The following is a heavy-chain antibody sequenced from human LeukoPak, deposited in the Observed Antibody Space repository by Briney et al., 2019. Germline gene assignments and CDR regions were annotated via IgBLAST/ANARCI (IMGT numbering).Heavy chain of an antibody. Sequence: GGSLRLSCAASGFIVSHNYMTWVRQAPGKGLEWILVIYIDGTTYYADSVKGRFTISRDQANNTLYLQMNTLRDEDTAVYYCARGPRYSFYWGQGTLVTVSS. J-gene: IGHJ4*02. V-gene: IGHV3-53*01. CDR3: ARGPRYSFY. CDR1: GFIVSHNY. D-gene: IGHD6-13*01. CDR2: IYIDGTT.